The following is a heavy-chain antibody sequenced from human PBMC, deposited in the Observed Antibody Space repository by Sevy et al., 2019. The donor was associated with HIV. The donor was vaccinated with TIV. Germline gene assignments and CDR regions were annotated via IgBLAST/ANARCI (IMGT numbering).Heavy chain of an antibody. Sequence: ASVKVSCKASGYTFTSYDINWVRQATGQGLEWMGWMNPNSGNTGYAQKFQGRVTMTRNTSISTAYMELSSLRSEDTAVYYCARAAVVVPAAILVYYYYGMDVWGQGTTVTVSS. CDR3: ARAAVVVPAAILVYYYYGMDV. CDR1: GYTFTSYD. D-gene: IGHD2-2*02. V-gene: IGHV1-8*01. CDR2: MNPNSGNT. J-gene: IGHJ6*02.